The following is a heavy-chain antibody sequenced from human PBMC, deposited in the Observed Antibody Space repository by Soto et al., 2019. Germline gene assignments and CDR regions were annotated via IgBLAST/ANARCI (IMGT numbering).Heavy chain of an antibody. CDR2: IYHSGST. J-gene: IGHJ4*02. CDR1: GYSLSSGYY. CDR3: ASWSWRRENGYKYVDY. V-gene: IGHV4-38-2*01. Sequence: PSETLSLTCAVSGYSLSSGYYWGWLRPPPGKGLEWIGNIYHSGSTYYNPSLKSRVTISVDTSKNQFSLKLNSVTAADTALYYCASWSWRRENGYKYVDYWGQGTLVTVSS. D-gene: IGHD5-12*01.